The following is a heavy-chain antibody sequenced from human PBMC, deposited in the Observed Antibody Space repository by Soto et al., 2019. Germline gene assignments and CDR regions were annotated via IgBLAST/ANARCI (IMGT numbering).Heavy chain of an antibody. D-gene: IGHD6-13*01. Sequence: GGSLRLSCAASGFTFSTYAMSWVRQAPGKGLGWVSGITDSGGRTYFADSVKGRFTISRDNSKNTLYLQMNSLGAEDTAVYYCAKDIAWGCFDYWGQGTLVTVSS. CDR3: AKDIAWGCFDY. CDR2: ITDSGGRT. CDR1: GFTFSTYA. V-gene: IGHV3-23*01. J-gene: IGHJ4*02.